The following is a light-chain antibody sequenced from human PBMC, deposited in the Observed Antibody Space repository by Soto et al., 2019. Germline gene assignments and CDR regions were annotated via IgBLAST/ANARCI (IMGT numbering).Light chain of an antibody. CDR1: QSLVHSDGNTF. Sequence: VVMTQSPLSLPVTLGQPASISCRSSQSLVHSDGNTFLNWFQQRPGQSPRRLIYKVSNRDSGVPDRFSGSGSGTDFTLKISRVEAEYVGVYYCIQGTHWPPYTFGRGTKADIK. J-gene: IGKJ2*01. V-gene: IGKV2-30*02. CDR3: IQGTHWPPYT. CDR2: KVS.